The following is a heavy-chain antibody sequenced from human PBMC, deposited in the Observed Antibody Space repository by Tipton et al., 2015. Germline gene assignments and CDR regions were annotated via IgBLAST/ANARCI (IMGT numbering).Heavy chain of an antibody. J-gene: IGHJ4*02. CDR1: GGSISRYY. Sequence: TLSLTCTVSGGSISRYYWTWIRQPPGKGLDWIGHINYIGNNNKYNPSLKSRVTMSLDTSKNQFSLKMRSVTAADTAVYYRARGYYDSSFGIYFDYWGQGTLVTVSS. D-gene: IGHD3-22*01. CDR3: ARGYYDSSFGIYFDY. V-gene: IGHV4-59*01. CDR2: INYIGNN.